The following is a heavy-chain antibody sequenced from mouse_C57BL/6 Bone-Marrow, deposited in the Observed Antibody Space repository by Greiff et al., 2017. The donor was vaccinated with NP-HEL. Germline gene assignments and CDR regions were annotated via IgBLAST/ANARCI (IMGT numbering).Heavy chain of an antibody. CDR3: ARVWRDYYGSSQYYAMDY. V-gene: IGHV1-59*01. Sequence: QVQLQQPGAELVRPGTSVKLSCKASGYTFTSYWVHWVRQRPGQGLEWIGVIDPSDSYTNYNQKFKGKATLTVDTSSSTAYMQLSSLTSEDSAVYYCARVWRDYYGSSQYYAMDYWGQGTSVTVSA. CDR1: GYTFTSYW. D-gene: IGHD1-1*01. CDR2: IDPSDSYT. J-gene: IGHJ4*01.